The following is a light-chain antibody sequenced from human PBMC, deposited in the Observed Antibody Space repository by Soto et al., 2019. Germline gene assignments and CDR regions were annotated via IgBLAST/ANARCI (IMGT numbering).Light chain of an antibody. J-gene: IGKJ1*01. CDR2: AAF. V-gene: IGKV1-39*01. CDR3: PQSYSKLSGT. CDR1: QSISSY. Sequence: DIPMTPSPSSLSASVGDRVTITCRASQSISSYLNWYQQKPGKAPKLLTYAAFILQSGIPSRFSGSRFATYFTLTISSLQTEGFATFYYPQSYSKLSGTFGRGTKV.